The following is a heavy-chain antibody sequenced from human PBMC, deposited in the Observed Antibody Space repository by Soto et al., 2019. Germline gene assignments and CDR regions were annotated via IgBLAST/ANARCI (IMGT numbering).Heavy chain of an antibody. J-gene: IGHJ4*02. D-gene: IGHD1-1*01. CDR2: MSSEDYGGTT. CDR1: GFTFGDFA. V-gene: IGHV3-49*04. Sequence: GGSLRLSCIGSGFTFGDFAVSWVRQAPGKGLEWVGCMSSEDYGGTTEYAASVKGRFTISRDDYKYTGFLHMNSLKTEDTGVYYCARGTDGFEYWGRGILVTVSS. CDR3: ARGTDGFEY.